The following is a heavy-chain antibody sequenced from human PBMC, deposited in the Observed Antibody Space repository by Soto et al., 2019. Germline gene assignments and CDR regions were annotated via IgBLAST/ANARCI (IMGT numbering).Heavy chain of an antibody. J-gene: IGHJ4*02. Sequence: QVQLVESGGGVVQPGRSLRLSGAASGFTFSSYGMHWVRQAPGKGLEWVAVISYDGSNKYYADSVKGRFTISRDNSKNTLYLQMNSLRAEDTAVYYCAKDRVAAAGTGLVYWGQGTLVTVSS. D-gene: IGHD6-13*01. CDR2: ISYDGSNK. V-gene: IGHV3-30*18. CDR3: AKDRVAAAGTGLVY. CDR1: GFTFSSYG.